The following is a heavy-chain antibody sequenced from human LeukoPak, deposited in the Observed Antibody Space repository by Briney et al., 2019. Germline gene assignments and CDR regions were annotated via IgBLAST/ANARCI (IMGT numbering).Heavy chain of an antibody. CDR1: GFTFSSYG. J-gene: IGHJ6*02. Sequence: PGRSLRLSCAASGFTFSSYGIHWVRQAPGKGLEWVAVISYDGINKYYAESMKGRFTISRDNSKNTLYLQMNSLRAEDTAVYYCAKDGQKYYYYGMDVWGQGTTVTVSS. V-gene: IGHV3-30*18. CDR3: AKDGQKYYYYGMDV. CDR2: ISYDGINK.